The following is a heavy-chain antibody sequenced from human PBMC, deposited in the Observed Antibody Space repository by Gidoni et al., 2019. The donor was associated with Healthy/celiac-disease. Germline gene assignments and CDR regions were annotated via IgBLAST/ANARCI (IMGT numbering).Heavy chain of an antibody. CDR2: ISSSGSTI. CDR3: ARDQNQLLSDYYYYGMDV. J-gene: IGHJ6*02. Sequence: QVQLVEPGGGLVKPGGSLRLSCVASGFTFSDYYLSWLRQAPGKGLEWVSYISSSGSTIYYADSVKGRFTISRDNAKNSLYLQMNSLRAEDTAVYYCARDQNQLLSDYYYYGMDVWGQGTTVTVSS. D-gene: IGHD2-2*01. CDR1: GFTFSDYY. V-gene: IGHV3-11*04.